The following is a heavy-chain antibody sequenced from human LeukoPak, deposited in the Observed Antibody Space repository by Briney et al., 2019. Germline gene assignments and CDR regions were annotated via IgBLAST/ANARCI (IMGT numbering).Heavy chain of an antibody. D-gene: IGHD3-16*01. V-gene: IGHV3-48*04. CDR1: GLLYSRDN. Sequence: GGSLRLSWIASGLLYSRDNMNWVRRAARKGLDWVAHIRQAIYYADSVQGRFTISSDNAKISLYLQMSNLKAEDTAMYYCVREVGRPKTFYFDSWGRGTPVTVSS. CDR2: IRQAI. CDR3: VREVGRPKTFYFDS. J-gene: IGHJ4*02.